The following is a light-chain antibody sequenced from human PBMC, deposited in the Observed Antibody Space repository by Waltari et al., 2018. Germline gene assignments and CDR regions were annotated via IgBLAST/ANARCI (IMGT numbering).Light chain of an antibody. CDR1: ISNLGTNY. V-gene: IGLV1-47*01. Sequence: QSVLTQPPSASGTPGQRVTISCSGSISNLGTNYVYWYQQFPGTAPKLLSQRNNQRPSGVPDRFSGSKSGTSASLAISGLPSEDEADYYCASWDDSLSVWVFCGGTKLTVL. CDR3: ASWDDSLSVWV. CDR2: RNN. J-gene: IGLJ3*02.